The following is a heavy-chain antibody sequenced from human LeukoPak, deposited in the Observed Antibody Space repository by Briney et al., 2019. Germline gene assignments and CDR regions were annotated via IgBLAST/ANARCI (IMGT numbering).Heavy chain of an antibody. CDR3: ARDRGMSTVTLGYFDY. J-gene: IGHJ4*02. Sequence: PSETLSLTCSVSGVSISTYYWSWLRQSPGRGLEWIGYSYYDGNTNTNYNPSLKSRVTISADTSKNQVTLTLSSVTAADTAVYYCARDRGMSTVTLGYFDYWGQGTLVTVSS. CDR2: SYYDGNTNT. CDR1: GVSISTYY. V-gene: IGHV4-59*01. D-gene: IGHD4-17*01.